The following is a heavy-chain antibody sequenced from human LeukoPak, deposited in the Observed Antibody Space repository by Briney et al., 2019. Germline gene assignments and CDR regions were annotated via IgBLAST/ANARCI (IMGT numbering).Heavy chain of an antibody. Sequence: GGSLRLSCAASGFTFSSYAMHWVRQAPGKGLEWVAVISYDGSNKYYADSVKGRFTISRDNSKNTLYLQMNSLRAEDTAVYYCARDMAAAGTRWGQGTLVTVSS. CDR2: ISYDGSNK. V-gene: IGHV3-30-3*01. CDR3: ARDMAAAGTR. CDR1: GFTFSSYA. D-gene: IGHD6-13*01. J-gene: IGHJ4*02.